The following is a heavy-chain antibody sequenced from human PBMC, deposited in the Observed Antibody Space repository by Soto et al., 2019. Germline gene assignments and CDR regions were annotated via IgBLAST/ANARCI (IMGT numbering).Heavy chain of an antibody. Sequence: SETLSLTCTVAGGSISSSSYYWGWIRQPPGKGLEWIGSIYYSGSTYYNPSLKSRVTISVETSKNQFSLKLSSVTAADTAVYYCARESEGMDVWGQGTTVTVSS. V-gene: IGHV4-39*02. CDR1: GGSISSSSYY. J-gene: IGHJ6*02. CDR2: IYYSGST. CDR3: ARESEGMDV.